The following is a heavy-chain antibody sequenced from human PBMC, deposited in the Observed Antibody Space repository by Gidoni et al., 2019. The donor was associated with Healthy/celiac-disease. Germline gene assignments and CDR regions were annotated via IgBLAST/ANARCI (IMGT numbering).Heavy chain of an antibody. Sequence: QEQMVESGGGVVQPGRSLRRPCAASGITVSSYAMHWVRQAPGKGLEWVAVISYDGSNKYYADSVKGRFTISRDNSKNTLYLQMNSLRAEDTAVYYCARGEGQLVPYGGFDPWGQGTLVTVSS. CDR2: ISYDGSNK. D-gene: IGHD6-6*01. CDR3: ARGEGQLVPYGGFDP. V-gene: IGHV3-30*01. CDR1: GITVSSYA. J-gene: IGHJ5*02.